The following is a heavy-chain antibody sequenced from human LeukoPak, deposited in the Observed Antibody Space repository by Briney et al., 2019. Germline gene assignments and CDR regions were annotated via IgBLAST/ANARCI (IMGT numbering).Heavy chain of an antibody. CDR2: MNPNSGNT. D-gene: IGHD2-2*01. Sequence: ASVKVSCKASGYTFTSYDINWVRQATGQGLEWMGWMNPNSGNTGYAQKFQGRVTMTRNTSISTAYMELSSLRSEDTAVYYCARVGCSSTSCYFPYYYYYYGMDVWGQGTTVTVSS. V-gene: IGHV1-8*01. J-gene: IGHJ6*02. CDR1: GYTFTSYD. CDR3: ARVGCSSTSCYFPYYYYYYGMDV.